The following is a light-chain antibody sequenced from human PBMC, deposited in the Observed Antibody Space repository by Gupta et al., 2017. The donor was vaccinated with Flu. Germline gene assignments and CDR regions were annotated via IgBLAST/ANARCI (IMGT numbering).Light chain of an antibody. CDR3: QHEYNLPHT. Sequence: PSSLSASVGDRVTITCHAIQEISNYLNWYQQKPGKAPKLLIYDASNLETGVPSKFNGSSSGTDFTFTIISLQPENIATYYSQHEYNLPHTFGQRTKLEIK. J-gene: IGKJ2*01. CDR2: DAS. V-gene: IGKV1-33*01. CDR1: QEISNY.